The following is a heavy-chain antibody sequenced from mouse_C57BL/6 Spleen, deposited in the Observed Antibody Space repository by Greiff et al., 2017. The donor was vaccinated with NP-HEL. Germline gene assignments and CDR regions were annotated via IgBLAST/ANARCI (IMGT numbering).Heavy chain of an antibody. V-gene: IGHV3-6*01. CDR2: ISYDGSN. CDR1: GYSITSGYY. D-gene: IGHD2-12*01. Sequence: VQLKESGPGLVKPSQSLSLTCSVTGYSITSGYYWNWIRQFPGNKLEWMGYISYDGSNNYNPSLKNRISITRDTSKNQFFLKLNSVTTEDTATYYCASIPRRQFAYWGQGTLVTVSA. CDR3: ASIPRRQFAY. J-gene: IGHJ3*01.